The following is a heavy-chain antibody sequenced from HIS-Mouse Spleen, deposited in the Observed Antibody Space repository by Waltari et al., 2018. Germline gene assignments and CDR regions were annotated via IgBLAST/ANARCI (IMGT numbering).Heavy chain of an antibody. V-gene: IGHV4-39*07. CDR2: IYYSGST. D-gene: IGHD6-13*01. CDR1: GGAISSSSYY. Sequence: QLQLQESGPGLLTPSENLSLTCPVSGGAISSSSYYWGRVRQPHGTGLEWMGSIYYSGSTYYNPSLKSRVTISVDTSKNQFSLKLSSVTAADTAVYYCAREIPYSSSWYDWYFDLWGRGTLVTVSS. CDR3: AREIPYSSSWYDWYFDL. J-gene: IGHJ2*01.